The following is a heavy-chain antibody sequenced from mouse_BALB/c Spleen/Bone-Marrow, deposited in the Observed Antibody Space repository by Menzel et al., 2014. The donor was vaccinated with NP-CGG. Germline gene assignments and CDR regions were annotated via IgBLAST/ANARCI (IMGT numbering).Heavy chain of an antibody. Sequence: VHLVESGPGLVAPSQSLSISCTVSGFSLTSYGVHWVRQPPGQGLEWLGAIWAGGSTNYNSALMSRLTISKDNSKSQVFLKMNSLQTDDTAMYYCAREGRGYYGSSGAAMAYWGQGTKVTVSS. J-gene: IGHJ4*01. CDR2: IWAGGST. V-gene: IGHV2-9*02. CDR3: AREGRGYYGSSGAAMAY. D-gene: IGHD1-1*01. CDR1: GFSLTSYG.